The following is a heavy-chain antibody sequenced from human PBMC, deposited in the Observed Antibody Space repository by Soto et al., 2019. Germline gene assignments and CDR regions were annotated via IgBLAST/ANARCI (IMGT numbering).Heavy chain of an antibody. J-gene: IGHJ3*02. D-gene: IGHD6-19*01. V-gene: IGHV4-39*01. CDR2: IYYSGST. CDR3: ARNEGSSGWYEAAFDI. Sequence: QLQLQESGPGLVKPSETLSLTCTVSGGSISSSSYYWGWIRQPPGKGLEWIGSIYYSGSTYYNPSLKSRVTISVDTSKNQCSLKLSSVTAADTAVYYCARNEGSSGWYEAAFDIWGQGTMVTVSS. CDR1: GGSISSSSYY.